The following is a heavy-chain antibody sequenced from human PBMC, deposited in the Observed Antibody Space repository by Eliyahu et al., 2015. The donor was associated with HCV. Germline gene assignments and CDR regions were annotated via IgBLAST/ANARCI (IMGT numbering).Heavy chain of an antibody. Sequence: EVQLVESGGGLVKPGGSLRLACAAXGFXFXSYSLHWIRQAPGKGLEWVSSISSSGSMRYYADSVEGRFSISRDNAKNSIYLEMSSLRAEDTAVYYCARDPHWGGWYGGSDHWGQGTLVTVAS. CDR3: ARDPHWGGWYGGSDH. V-gene: IGHV3-21*02. CDR1: GFXFXSYS. D-gene: IGHD6-19*01. CDR2: ISSSGSMR. J-gene: IGHJ4*02.